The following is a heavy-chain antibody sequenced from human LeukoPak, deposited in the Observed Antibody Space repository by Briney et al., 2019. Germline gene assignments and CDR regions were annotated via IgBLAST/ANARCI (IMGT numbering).Heavy chain of an antibody. CDR1: GFTFSSYD. Sequence: GGSLRLSCAASGFTFSSYDMSWIRQAPGKGLEWVSEISGSDESTKYVDSVKGRFTISRDNSKNTLYLLLNSLRVDDTAVYYCANRRLGRGAFDIWGRGTMVTVSS. J-gene: IGHJ3*02. D-gene: IGHD7-27*01. CDR2: ISGSDEST. CDR3: ANRRLGRGAFDI. V-gene: IGHV3-23*01.